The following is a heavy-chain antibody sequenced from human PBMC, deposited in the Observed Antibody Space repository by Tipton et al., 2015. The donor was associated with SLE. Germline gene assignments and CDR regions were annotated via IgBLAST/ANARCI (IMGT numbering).Heavy chain of an antibody. V-gene: IGHV4-59*08. CDR3: ARTPLEWLVYFDY. D-gene: IGHD3-3*01. CDR1: GGSISSYY. Sequence: LRLSCTVSGGSISSYYWSWIRQPPGKGLEWIGYIYYSGSTNYNPSLRSRVTISVDTSKNQFSLKLTSVTAADTAVYYCARTPLEWLVYFDYWGQGTLVTVSS. J-gene: IGHJ4*02. CDR2: IYYSGST.